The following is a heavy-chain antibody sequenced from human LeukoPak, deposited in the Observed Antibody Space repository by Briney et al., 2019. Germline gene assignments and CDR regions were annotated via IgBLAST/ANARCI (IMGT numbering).Heavy chain of an antibody. Sequence: SETLSLTCTVSGGSISSSSSYWGWIRQPPGKGLEWIGSIYYSGSTYYNPSLKSRVTISVDTSKNQFSLKLSSVTAADTAVYYCVTVANCGSYFPFDYWGQGTLVTVSS. J-gene: IGHJ4*02. V-gene: IGHV4-39*07. CDR2: IYYSGST. D-gene: IGHD1-26*01. CDR1: GGSISSSSSY. CDR3: VTVANCGSYFPFDY.